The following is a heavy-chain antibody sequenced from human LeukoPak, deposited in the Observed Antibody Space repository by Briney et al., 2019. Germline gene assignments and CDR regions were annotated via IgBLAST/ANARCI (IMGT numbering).Heavy chain of an antibody. Sequence: SETLSLTCTVSGGSISSSSDYWGWIRQPPGKGLEWIGSIYYSGSTYYNPSLKSRVTISVDTSKNQFSLKLSSVTAADTAVYYCASGTADGVFDYWGQGTLVTVSS. CDR1: GGSISSSSDY. CDR3: ASGTADGVFDY. V-gene: IGHV4-39*07. CDR2: IYYSGST. D-gene: IGHD6-13*01. J-gene: IGHJ4*02.